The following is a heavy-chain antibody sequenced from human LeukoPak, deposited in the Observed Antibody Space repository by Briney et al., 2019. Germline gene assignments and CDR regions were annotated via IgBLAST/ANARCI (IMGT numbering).Heavy chain of an antibody. CDR2: MNPNSGNT. D-gene: IGHD6-13*01. V-gene: IGHV1-8*01. CDR3: ARGRRRSSLFGYYYGMDV. J-gene: IGHJ6*02. Sequence: ASVKVSCKASGYTFTSYDINWVRQATGQGLEWMGWMNPNSGNTGYAQKFQGRVTMTRNTSISTAYMELSSLRSEDTAVYYCARGRRRSSLFGYYYGMDVWGQRTTVTVSS. CDR1: GYTFTSYD.